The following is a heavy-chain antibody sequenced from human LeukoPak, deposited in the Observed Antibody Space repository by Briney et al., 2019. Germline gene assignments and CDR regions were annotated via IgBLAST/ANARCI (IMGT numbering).Heavy chain of an antibody. CDR3: ARGIAAETNWFDP. CDR1: GGSISSGGYY. J-gene: IGHJ5*02. D-gene: IGHD6-25*01. V-gene: IGHV4-30-2*01. Sequence: PSETLSLTCTVSGGSISSGGYYWSWIRQPPGKGLEWIGYIYHSGSTYYNPSLKSRVTISVDRSKNQFSLKLSSVTAADTAVYYCARGIAAETNWFDPWGQGTLVTVSS. CDR2: IYHSGST.